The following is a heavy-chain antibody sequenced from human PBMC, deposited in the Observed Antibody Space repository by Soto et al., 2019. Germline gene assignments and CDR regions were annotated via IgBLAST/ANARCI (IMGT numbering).Heavy chain of an antibody. J-gene: IGHJ4*02. CDR1: GFTFRSYG. V-gene: IGHV3-30*03. CDR3: ARTNWNDRDGYFDY. CDR2: ISYDGSNK. Sequence: QVQLVESGGGVVQPGRSLRLSCAASGFTFRSYGMHWVRQAPGKGLEWVAVISYDGSNKYYADSVKGRFTISRDNSKNTLYLQMNSLRAEDTAVYYCARTNWNDRDGYFDYWGQGTLVTVSS. D-gene: IGHD1-1*01.